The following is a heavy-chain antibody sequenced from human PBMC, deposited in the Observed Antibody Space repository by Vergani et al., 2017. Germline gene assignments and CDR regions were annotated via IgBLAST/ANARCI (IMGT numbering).Heavy chain of an antibody. CDR3: TRDKGAFWSGYPDTLFDY. V-gene: IGHV3-49*05. CDR2: IRSKAYGGTT. D-gene: IGHD3-3*01. J-gene: IGHJ4*02. Sequence: EVQLVESGGGLVKPGRSLRLSCTASGFTFGDYAMSWFRQAPGKGLEWVGFIRSKAYGGTTEYAASVKGRFTISRDDSKSIAYLQMNSLKTEDTAVYYCTRDKGAFWSGYPDTLFDYWGQGTLVTVSS. CDR1: GFTFGDYA.